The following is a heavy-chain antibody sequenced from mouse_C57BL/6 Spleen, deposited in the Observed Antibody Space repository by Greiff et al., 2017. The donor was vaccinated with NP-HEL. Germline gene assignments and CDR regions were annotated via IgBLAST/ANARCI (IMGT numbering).Heavy chain of an antibody. CDR2: IHPNSGST. CDR3: ARPLYDYSFFAY. D-gene: IGHD2-4*01. Sequence: VQLKQPGAELVKPGASVKLSCKASGYTFTSYWMHWVKQRPGQGLEWIGMIHPNSGSTNYNEKFKSKATLTVDKSSSTAYMQLSSLTSEDSAVYYCARPLYDYSFFAYWGQGTLVTVSA. CDR1: GYTFTSYW. V-gene: IGHV1-64*01. J-gene: IGHJ3*01.